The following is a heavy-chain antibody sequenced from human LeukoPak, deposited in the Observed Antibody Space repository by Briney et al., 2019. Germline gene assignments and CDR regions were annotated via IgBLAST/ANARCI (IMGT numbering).Heavy chain of an antibody. CDR3: ARGHFYYGSGSYLDP. D-gene: IGHD3-10*01. CDR2: INHSGST. CDR1: GGSFSGYY. V-gene: IGHV4-34*01. J-gene: IGHJ5*02. Sequence: SETLSLTCAVYGGSFSGYYWSWIRQPPGKGLEWIGEINHSGSTNYNPSLKSRVTISVDTSKNQFSLKLSSVTAADTAVYYCARGHFYYGSGSYLDPWGQGTLVTVSS.